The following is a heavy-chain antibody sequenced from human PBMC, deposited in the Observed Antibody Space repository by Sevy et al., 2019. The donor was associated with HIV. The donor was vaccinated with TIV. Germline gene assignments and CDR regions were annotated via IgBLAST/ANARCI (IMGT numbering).Heavy chain of an antibody. D-gene: IGHD2-15*01. J-gene: IGHJ4*02. V-gene: IGHV3-53*01. CDR3: ASALGYCSGGSCRKRLHFDY. Sequence: GGSLRLSCAASGFTVSSNYMSWVRQAPGKGLEWVSVIYSVGSTYYADSVKGRFTISRDNSKNTLYLQMNSLRAEDTAVYYCASALGYCSGGSCRKRLHFDYWGQGTLVTVSS. CDR2: IYSVGST. CDR1: GFTVSSNY.